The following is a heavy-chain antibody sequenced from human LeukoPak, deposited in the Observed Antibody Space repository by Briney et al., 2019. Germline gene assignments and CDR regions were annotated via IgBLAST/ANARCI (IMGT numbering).Heavy chain of an antibody. Sequence: PSETLSLTCTVSGYSISSGYYWGWTRQPPGKGLEWIGSIYYSGSTYYNPSLKSRVTISVDTSKNQFSLKLGSVTAADTAVYYCARDGDGYNYWGQGTLVTVSS. CDR3: ARDGDGYNY. CDR2: IYYSGST. V-gene: IGHV4-38-2*02. CDR1: GYSISSGYY. D-gene: IGHD5-24*01. J-gene: IGHJ4*02.